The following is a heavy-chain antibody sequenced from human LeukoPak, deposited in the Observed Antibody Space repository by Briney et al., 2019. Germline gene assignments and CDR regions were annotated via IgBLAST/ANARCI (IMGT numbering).Heavy chain of an antibody. V-gene: IGHV4-34*01. CDR2: INHSGST. Sequence: PSETLSLTCAVYGGSFSGYYWSWIRQPPGKGLEWIGEINHSGSTNYNPSLKSRVTISVDTSKNQFSLKLSSVTAADTAVYYCARRHKTYYYDSSGYLVIDDAFDIWGQGTMVTVPS. J-gene: IGHJ3*02. CDR1: GGSFSGYY. D-gene: IGHD3-22*01. CDR3: ARRHKTYYYDSSGYLVIDDAFDI.